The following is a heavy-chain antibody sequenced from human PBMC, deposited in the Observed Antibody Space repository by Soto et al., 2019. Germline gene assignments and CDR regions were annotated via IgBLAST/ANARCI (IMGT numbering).Heavy chain of an antibody. CDR2: IYWNDDE. Sequence: QITLKESGPTLVKPTQTLTLTCTFSGFSLSTSGVGVGWIRQPPGEALEWLALIYWNDDERYSPSLKSRLTITKDTSKNQVVLTMTNMDPVDTATYYCVHRQGHYLRDCDSTSCLDAFDIWGQGTMVTVSS. CDR3: VHRQGHYLRDCDSTSCLDAFDI. V-gene: IGHV2-5*01. CDR1: GFSLSTSGVG. J-gene: IGHJ3*02. D-gene: IGHD2-2*01.